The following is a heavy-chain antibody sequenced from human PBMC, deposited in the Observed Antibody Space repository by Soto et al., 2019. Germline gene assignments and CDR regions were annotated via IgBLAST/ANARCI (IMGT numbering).Heavy chain of an antibody. CDR3: AGGQSGIYGGLDY. D-gene: IGHD1-26*01. CDR1: GYVFTSFL. J-gene: IGHJ4*02. CDR2: INPSGGTT. Sequence: QVQLVQSGAEVLKPGAAVKVSCKASGYVFTSFLMHWVRQAPGQGLEWMGIINPSGGTTTLAQKFQGRVTMNRYTSTNTGYREGSSLRSDDTAVYYCAGGQSGIYGGLDYWGQGTLVTVSS. V-gene: IGHV1-46*01.